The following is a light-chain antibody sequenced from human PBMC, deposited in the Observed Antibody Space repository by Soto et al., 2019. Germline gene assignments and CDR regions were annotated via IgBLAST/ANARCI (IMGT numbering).Light chain of an antibody. J-gene: IGKJ4*01. CDR1: QDITSY. CDR3: QQTRAYPST. V-gene: IGKV1-9*01. Sequence: IRLTQSPSSLSASVGDSVTITCRASQDITSYLAWYQQKPGKAPNLLIYGASTLQSGVPSRFSGSGSGTDFTLTISSLQAEDFASYYCQQTRAYPSTFGGGTKVDIK. CDR2: GAS.